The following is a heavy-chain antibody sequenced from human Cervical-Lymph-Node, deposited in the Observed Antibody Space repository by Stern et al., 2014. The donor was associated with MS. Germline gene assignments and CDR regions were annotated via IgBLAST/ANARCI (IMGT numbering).Heavy chain of an antibody. V-gene: IGHV4-31*03. CDR3: ANGGDEYNPIDY. CDR2: VSVSGST. CDR1: GVSISSGGYY. J-gene: IGHJ4*02. Sequence: QLQLQESGPGLLKPSQTLSLSCTVSGVSISSGGYYWSWIRQLPGKGLEWIGYVSVSGSTSYNPSVTSRVSISVDTSKNQFSLNLRSVTAADTAVYYCANGGDEYNPIDYWGQGTLVIVST. D-gene: IGHD5-24*01.